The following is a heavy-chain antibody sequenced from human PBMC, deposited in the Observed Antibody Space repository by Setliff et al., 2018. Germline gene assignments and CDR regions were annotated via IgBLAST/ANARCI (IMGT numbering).Heavy chain of an antibody. V-gene: IGHV5-51*01. CDR2: IYPDDSDS. CDR1: GYNFNTAW. Sequence: RGESLKISCQGSGYNFNTAWIGWVRQKPGKGLEWMGVIYPDDSDSRYSPSFEGHVTLSVDKSIGTASLQWASLKISDSAIYYCARRDFGSDYPLRIWGQGTLVTVSS. J-gene: IGHJ4*02. CDR3: ARRDFGSDYPLRI. D-gene: IGHD4-17*01.